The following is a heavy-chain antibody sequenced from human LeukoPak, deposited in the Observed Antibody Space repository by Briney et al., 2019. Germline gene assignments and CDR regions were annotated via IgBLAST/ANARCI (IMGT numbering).Heavy chain of an antibody. D-gene: IGHD2-15*01. CDR2: INHSGST. J-gene: IGHJ4*02. Sequence: PSETLSLTCAVYGGSFSGYYWSWIRQPPGKGLEWIGEINHSGSTNYNPSLKSRVTISVDTSKNQFSLKLSSETAADTAVYYCARGYCSGGSCYSGDYWGQGTLVTVSS. V-gene: IGHV4-34*01. CDR1: GGSFSGYY. CDR3: ARGYCSGGSCYSGDY.